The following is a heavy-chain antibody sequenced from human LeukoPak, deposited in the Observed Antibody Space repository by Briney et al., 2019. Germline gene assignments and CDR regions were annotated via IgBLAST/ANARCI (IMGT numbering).Heavy chain of an antibody. Sequence: PGGSLRLSCAASGFTFSSYSMNWVRQAPGKGLEWVSSISSSSSYIYYADSVRGRFTISRDNAKNSLYLQMNSLRAEDTAVYYCARYYYGSGSPSYCYYYMDVWGKGTTVTISS. J-gene: IGHJ6*03. D-gene: IGHD3-10*01. CDR1: GFTFSSYS. V-gene: IGHV3-21*01. CDR3: ARYYYGSGSPSYCYYYMDV. CDR2: ISSSSSYI.